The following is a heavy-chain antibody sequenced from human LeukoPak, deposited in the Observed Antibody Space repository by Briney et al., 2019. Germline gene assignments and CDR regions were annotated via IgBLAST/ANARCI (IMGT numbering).Heavy chain of an antibody. D-gene: IGHD3-3*01. J-gene: IGHJ4*02. CDR3: ARDRKDFWSGSLGY. Sequence: GGSLRLSCAASGFTLSSYWMSWVRQAPGKGLEWVANIKQDESEKHYVDSVKGRFTISRDNAKNSVYLQMNSLRAEDTAVYYCARDRKDFWSGSLGYWGQRILVIVSS. CDR2: IKQDESEK. V-gene: IGHV3-7*01. CDR1: GFTLSSYW.